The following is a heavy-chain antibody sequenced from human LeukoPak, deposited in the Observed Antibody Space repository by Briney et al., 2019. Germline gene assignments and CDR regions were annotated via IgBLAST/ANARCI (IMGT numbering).Heavy chain of an antibody. J-gene: IGHJ4*02. CDR1: GFTFSSYA. Sequence: GGSLRLSCAASGFTFSSYALHWVRQAPGKGLEWVAVISFDGSNKYYADSVKGRFTISRDNSKNTLFLQMNSLRADDTAVYYCAREGTVRGQGTLVTVSS. V-gene: IGHV3-30-3*01. D-gene: IGHD4-11*01. CDR2: ISFDGSNK. CDR3: AREGTV.